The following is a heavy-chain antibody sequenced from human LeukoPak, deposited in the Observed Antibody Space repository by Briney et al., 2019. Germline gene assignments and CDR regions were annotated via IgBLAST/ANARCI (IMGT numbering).Heavy chain of an antibody. V-gene: IGHV3-15*01. CDR2: IKSKTDGGTA. D-gene: IGHD6-13*01. CDR3: ATLKTGTSSFL. J-gene: IGHJ4*02. CDR1: GFTFMNAW. Sequence: GGSLRLSCAASGFTFMNAWMSWVRQAPGKGLEWVGRIKSKTDGGTADYAAPVKGRFTISRDDSKHTLYLQLNSLKTGDTAVYYCATLKTGTSSFLWGQGTLVTVSS.